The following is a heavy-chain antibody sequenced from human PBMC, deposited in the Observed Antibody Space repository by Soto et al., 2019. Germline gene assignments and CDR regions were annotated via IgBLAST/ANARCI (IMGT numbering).Heavy chain of an antibody. CDR2: INPNSGGT. CDR3: AASLLLDYYDSSGYYSWFDP. Sequence: ASVKVSCKASGYTFTGYYMHWVRQAPGQGLEWMGWINPNSGGTNYAQKFQGRVTMTRDTSISTAYMELSRLRSDDTAVYYCAASLLLDYYDSSGYYSWFDPWGQGTLVTVSS. V-gene: IGHV1-2*02. CDR1: GYTFTGYY. J-gene: IGHJ5*02. D-gene: IGHD3-22*01.